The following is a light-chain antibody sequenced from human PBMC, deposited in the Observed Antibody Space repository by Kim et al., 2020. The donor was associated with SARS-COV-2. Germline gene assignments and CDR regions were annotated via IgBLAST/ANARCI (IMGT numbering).Light chain of an antibody. CDR3: QAWDSSTHVV. V-gene: IGLV3-1*01. Sequence: VSPGQTASITCAGDKLGDKYACWYQQKPGQTPVLVIYQDSKRPSGIPERFSGSNAGNTATLTISGTQAMDEADYYCQAWDSSTHVVFGGGTQLTVL. CDR1: KLGDKY. CDR2: QDS. J-gene: IGLJ2*01.